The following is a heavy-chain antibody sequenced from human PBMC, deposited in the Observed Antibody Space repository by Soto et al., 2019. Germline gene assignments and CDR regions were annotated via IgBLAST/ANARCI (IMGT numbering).Heavy chain of an antibody. Sequence: PGESLKISCETSGFSFTNYWIVWVRQVPGKGLEWMGLIYPADPITKYNPSLQGQVTISADTSTNTAFLHWNSLPASDSATFFCARTGQSGPRWLDFLDPWGQGTLVTVSS. D-gene: IGHD2-15*01. V-gene: IGHV5-51*01. CDR2: IYPADPIT. CDR1: GFSFTNYW. CDR3: ARTGQSGPRWLDFLDP. J-gene: IGHJ5*02.